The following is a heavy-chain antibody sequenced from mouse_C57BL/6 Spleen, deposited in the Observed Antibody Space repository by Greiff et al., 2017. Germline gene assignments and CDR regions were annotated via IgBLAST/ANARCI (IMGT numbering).Heavy chain of an antibody. D-gene: IGHD2-10*02. CDR1: GYTFTSYW. J-gene: IGHJ4*01. CDR3: ARGRYVYAMDY. V-gene: IGHV1-69*01. CDR2: IDPSDSYT. Sequence: QVQLQQPGAELVMPGASVKLSCKASGYTFTSYWMHWVKQRPGQGLEWIGEIDPSDSYTNYNQKFKGKSTLTVDKSSSTAYMQLSSLTSEDSAVYYCARGRYVYAMDYWGQGTSVTVSS.